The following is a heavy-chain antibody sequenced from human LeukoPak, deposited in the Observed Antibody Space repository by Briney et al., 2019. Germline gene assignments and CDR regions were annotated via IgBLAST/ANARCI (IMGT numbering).Heavy chain of an antibody. V-gene: IGHV3-53*01. CDR1: GFTVSSNY. J-gene: IGHJ4*02. CDR2: IYSGGST. D-gene: IGHD3-22*01. CDR3: ARGPYYYDSSGYFDY. Sequence: GGSLRLSCAASGFTVSSNYMSWVRQAPGKGLEWVSIIYSGGSTHYADSVKGRFTISRDNSKNTLYLQMNSLRAEDTAVYYCARGPYYYDSSGYFDYWGQGTLVTVSS.